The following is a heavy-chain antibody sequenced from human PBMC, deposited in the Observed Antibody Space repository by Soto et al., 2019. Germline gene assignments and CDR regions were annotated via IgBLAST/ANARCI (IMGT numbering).Heavy chain of an antibody. D-gene: IGHD2-8*01. CDR2: IYPGDSDT. CDR3: ARQGSNGAYYYYGMDV. J-gene: IGHJ6*02. Sequence: GESLKICCKGSGYRFSSYWIAWVRQMPGKGLEWMGIIYPGDSDTKYSPSFEGQVTISADKSSSTAYLQWSSLKASDTAMYYCARQGSNGAYYYYGMDVWGQGTTVTVSS. CDR1: GYRFSSYW. V-gene: IGHV5-51*01.